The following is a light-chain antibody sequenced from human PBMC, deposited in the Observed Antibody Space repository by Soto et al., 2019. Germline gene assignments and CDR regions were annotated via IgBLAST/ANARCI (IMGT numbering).Light chain of an antibody. Sequence: ERVMTQSPATLSVSPGERATLSCRASQSVSSNLAWYQQKPGQAPRLLIYGASTRATGIPARSSGSGSGTEFTLTISSLQSEDFAVYYCQQYNNWPQTFGHGTKVEIK. CDR1: QSVSSN. CDR2: GAS. CDR3: QQYNNWPQT. J-gene: IGKJ1*01. V-gene: IGKV3-15*01.